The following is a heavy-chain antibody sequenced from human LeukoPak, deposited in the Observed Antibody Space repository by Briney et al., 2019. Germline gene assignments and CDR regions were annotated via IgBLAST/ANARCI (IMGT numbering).Heavy chain of an antibody. D-gene: IGHD1-26*01. CDR3: ARDWYSGSYGAFDI. J-gene: IGHJ3*02. CDR2: INHSGST. CDR1: GGSFSGYY. V-gene: IGHV4-34*01. Sequence: PSETLSLTCAVYGGSFSGYYWSWIRQPPGKGLEWIGEINHSGSTNYNPSLKSRVTMSVDTSKNQFSLKLSSVTAADTAVYYCARDWYSGSYGAFDIWGQGTMVTVSS.